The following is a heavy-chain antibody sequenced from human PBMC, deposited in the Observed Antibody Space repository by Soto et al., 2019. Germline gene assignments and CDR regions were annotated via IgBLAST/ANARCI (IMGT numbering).Heavy chain of an antibody. CDR1: GFTFRSYG. D-gene: IGHD2-2*01. CDR3: ARGVGCGPTSCTYWYFDL. Sequence: QVQLVESGGGVVQPGRSLRLSCVASGFTFRSYGMHWVRQAPGKGLEWVAVIWYDGSNKYYADSVKGRFTISRDNSKNSLYLQMNSLRVEDTAVYYCARGVGCGPTSCTYWYFDLWGRGALVTVSS. J-gene: IGHJ2*01. V-gene: IGHV3-33*01. CDR2: IWYDGSNK.